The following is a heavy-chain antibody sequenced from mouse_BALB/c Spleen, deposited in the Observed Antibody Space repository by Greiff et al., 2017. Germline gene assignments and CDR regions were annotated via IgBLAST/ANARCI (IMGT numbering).Heavy chain of an antibody. Sequence: EVQVVESGGGLVKPGGSLKLSCAASGFTFSSYTMSWVRQTPEKRLEWVATISSGGSYTYYPDSVKGRFTISRDNAKNTLYLQMSSLKSEDTAMYYCTRDFYYGNPYWYFDVWGAGTTVTVSS. CDR1: GFTFSSYT. CDR3: TRDFYYGNPYWYFDV. CDR2: ISSGGSYT. J-gene: IGHJ1*01. V-gene: IGHV5-6-4*01. D-gene: IGHD2-1*01.